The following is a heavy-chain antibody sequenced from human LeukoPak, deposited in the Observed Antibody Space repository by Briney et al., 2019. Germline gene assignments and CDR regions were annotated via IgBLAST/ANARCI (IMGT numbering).Heavy chain of an antibody. Sequence: PGGSLRLSCAASGFTFSDYYMSWIRQAPGKGLEWVSYISDSSSYTNYADSVKGRFTISRDNAKNSLYLQMSSLRAEDTAVYFCARTGMFRVGYGMDVWGQGTTVTVPS. CDR2: ISDSSSYT. V-gene: IGHV3-11*06. CDR3: ARTGMFRVGYGMDV. J-gene: IGHJ6*02. D-gene: IGHD3-10*02. CDR1: GFTFSDYY.